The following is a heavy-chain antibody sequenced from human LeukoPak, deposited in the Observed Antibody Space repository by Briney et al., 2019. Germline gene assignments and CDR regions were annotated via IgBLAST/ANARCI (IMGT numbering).Heavy chain of an antibody. D-gene: IGHD6-19*01. V-gene: IGHV3-33*01. J-gene: IGHJ5*02. CDR1: GFTFSSYG. CDR3: ARDGGSIAVAGWFDP. Sequence: PGGSLRLSCAASGFTFSSYGMHWVRQAPGKGLEWVAVIWFDGSNKYYADSVKGRFTISRDNSKNTLYLQMNSLRAEDTAVYFCARDGGSIAVAGWFDPWGQGTLVTVSS. CDR2: IWFDGSNK.